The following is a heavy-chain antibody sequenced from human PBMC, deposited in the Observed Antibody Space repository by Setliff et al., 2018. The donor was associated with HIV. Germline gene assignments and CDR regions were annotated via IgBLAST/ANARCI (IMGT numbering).Heavy chain of an antibody. Sequence: LSLTCTVSGGSISSGGYYWNWIRQHPGKGLEWIGYIYYTGTTFYNPSLEGRLIISLDTPKNQFSLRLTSVTAADTAVYYCARGGRSWFQNFHGAFDVWGQGTMVTVSS. D-gene: IGHD3-16*01. CDR1: GGSISSGGYY. CDR2: IYYTGTT. CDR3: ARGGRSWFQNFHGAFDV. J-gene: IGHJ3*01. V-gene: IGHV4-31*03.